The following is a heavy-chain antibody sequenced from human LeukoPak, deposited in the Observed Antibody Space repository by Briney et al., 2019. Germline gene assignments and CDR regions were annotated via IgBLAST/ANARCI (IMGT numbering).Heavy chain of an antibody. CDR3: ARAGGGVVVVPASGGMDV. D-gene: IGHD2-2*01. CDR2: IWYDRSNT. V-gene: IGHV3-33*01. Sequence: AGSLSLSCAASGFTFSTYGMHWVCQAPGKGLEWVAVIWYDRSNTSYEDSVKGRFTISRDNSKNTLYLQMNSLRAEDTAVYYCARAGGGVVVVPASGGMDVWGQGTTVTVSS. J-gene: IGHJ6*02. CDR1: GFTFSTYG.